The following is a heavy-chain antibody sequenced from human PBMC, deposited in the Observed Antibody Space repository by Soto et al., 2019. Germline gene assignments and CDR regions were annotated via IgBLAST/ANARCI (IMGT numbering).Heavy chain of an antibody. V-gene: IGHV1-69*01. CDR1: GGTFSSYS. CDR3: ARDGGRHSGGSDY. Sequence: QVQLVQSGAEVKKPGSSVKVSCKASGGTFSSYSINWVRQAPGQGREWMGEIIPIFGTANYAQKFQGRVTITADEHTSTAYMELSSLRSEVTAVYYCARDGGRHSGGSDYWGQGTLVTVSS. D-gene: IGHD1-26*01. CDR2: IIPIFGTA. J-gene: IGHJ4*02.